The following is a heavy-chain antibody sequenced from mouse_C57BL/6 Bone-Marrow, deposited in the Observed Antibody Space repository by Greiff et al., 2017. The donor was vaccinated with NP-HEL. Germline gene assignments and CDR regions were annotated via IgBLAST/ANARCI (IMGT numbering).Heavy chain of an antibody. CDR1: GYTFTEYT. CDR2: FYPGSGSI. J-gene: IGHJ2*01. CDR3: ARHANRVFTTVEFYYFDN. D-gene: IGHD1-1*01. V-gene: IGHV1-62-2*01. Sequence: VQLQQSGAELVKPGASVKLSCKASGYTFTEYTIHWVKQRSGQGLEWIGWFYPGSGSIKYNEKFKDKATLTADKSSSTVYMELSRLTSEDSAVYICARHANRVFTTVEFYYFDNWGEETTLTVSS.